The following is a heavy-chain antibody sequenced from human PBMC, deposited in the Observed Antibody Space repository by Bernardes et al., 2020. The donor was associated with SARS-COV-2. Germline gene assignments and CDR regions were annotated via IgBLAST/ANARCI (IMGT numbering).Heavy chain of an antibody. V-gene: IGHV3-53*01. Sequence: GGSRRLACVGSGFTGSSNYMSWDSQAPGKGREWVSVIHGDGSTYYADSVKGRFTISRDNSKNTLFLKMSNLRAEDTAVYYCSMLSRDYWGQGTLVTVSS. CDR2: IHGDGST. D-gene: IGHD3-16*02. J-gene: IGHJ4*02. CDR3: SMLSRDY. CDR1: GFTGSSNY.